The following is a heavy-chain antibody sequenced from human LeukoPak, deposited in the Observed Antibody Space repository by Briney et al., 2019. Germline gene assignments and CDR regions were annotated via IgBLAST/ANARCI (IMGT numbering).Heavy chain of an antibody. Sequence: AGGSLRLSCAASGFTFSSYWMSWVRQAPGKGLEWVANIKQDGSEKYYVDSVKGRFTLSRDNAKNSLYLQMNSLRAEDTAAYYCAREAGYSYQPKRVYYYMDVWGKGTTVTISS. CDR3: AREAGYSYQPKRVYYYMDV. D-gene: IGHD5-18*01. CDR2: IKQDGSEK. CDR1: GFTFSSYW. V-gene: IGHV3-7*01. J-gene: IGHJ6*03.